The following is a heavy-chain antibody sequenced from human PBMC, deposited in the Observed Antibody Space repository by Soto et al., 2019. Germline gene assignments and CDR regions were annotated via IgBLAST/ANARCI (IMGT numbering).Heavy chain of an antibody. Sequence: SGPTLVNPTQTLTLTCTFSGFSLSTSGMCVSWIRQPPGKALEWLARIDWDDDKYYSTSLKTRLTISKDTSKNQVVLTMTNMDPVDTATYYCARMISDLDYYYYGMDVWGQGTTVTVSS. D-gene: IGHD3-3*01. CDR2: IDWDDDK. CDR1: GFSLSTSGMC. CDR3: ARMISDLDYYYYGMDV. J-gene: IGHJ6*02. V-gene: IGHV2-70*11.